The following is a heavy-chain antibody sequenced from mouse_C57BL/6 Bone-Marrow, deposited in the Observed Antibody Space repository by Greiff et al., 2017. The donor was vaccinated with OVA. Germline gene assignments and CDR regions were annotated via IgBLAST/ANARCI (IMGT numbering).Heavy chain of an antibody. Sequence: LQQSGAELVRPGASVKMSCKASGYTFTSYNMHWVKQTPRQGLEWIGAIYPGNGDTSYNQKFKGKATMTVDKSSSTAHMQLSSLTSEDAAVYFCARFCYDGYPFYSMDYWGQGTSVTVSS. J-gene: IGHJ4*01. V-gene: IGHV1-12*01. CDR2: IYPGNGDT. D-gene: IGHD2-3*01. CDR1: GYTFTSYN. CDR3: ARFCYDGYPFYSMDY.